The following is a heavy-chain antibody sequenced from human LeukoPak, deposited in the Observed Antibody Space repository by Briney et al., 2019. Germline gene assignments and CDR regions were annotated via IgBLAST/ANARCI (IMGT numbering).Heavy chain of an antibody. D-gene: IGHD6-6*01. J-gene: IGHJ6*02. CDR3: ATRIAARPDYYYGMDV. V-gene: IGHV4-59*08. CDR2: IYYSGST. CDR1: GGSISSYY. Sequence: SETLSLTCTVSGGSISSYYWSWIRQPPGKGLEWIGYIYYSGSTNYNPSLKSRVTISVDTSKNQFSLKLSSATAADTAVYYCATRIAARPDYYYGMDVWGQGTTVTVSS.